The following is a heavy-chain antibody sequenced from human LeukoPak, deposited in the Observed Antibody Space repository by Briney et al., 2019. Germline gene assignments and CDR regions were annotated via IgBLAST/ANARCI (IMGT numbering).Heavy chain of an antibody. D-gene: IGHD1-26*01. J-gene: IGHJ3*02. CDR3: ARRVGATGGDAFDI. Sequence: GESLKISCKGSGYKFSNYWIGWVRQMPGRGLEWMGTIYPDDSDTRYSPSFRGQVTMSADRSINTAYLQWSSLKASDTAMYYCARRVGATGGDAFDIWGQGTMVTVSS. CDR2: IYPDDSDT. CDR1: GYKFSNYW. V-gene: IGHV5-51*01.